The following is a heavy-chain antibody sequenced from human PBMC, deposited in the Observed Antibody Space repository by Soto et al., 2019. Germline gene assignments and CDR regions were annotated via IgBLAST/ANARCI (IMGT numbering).Heavy chain of an antibody. CDR2: IYWDDDK. V-gene: IGHV2-5*02. CDR3: AHRASYSSSWDSYFFDS. J-gene: IGHJ4*02. D-gene: IGHD6-13*01. Sequence: QITLKESDPTLMKPTQTLTLTCSFSGFSITTSGVGVGWIRQPPGKALEWLALIYWDDDKRYSPSLKSRLTITKDTSKNQVVLTMTNMDPVDTATYYCAHRASYSSSWDSYFFDSWGQGTLVTVSS. CDR1: GFSITTSGVG.